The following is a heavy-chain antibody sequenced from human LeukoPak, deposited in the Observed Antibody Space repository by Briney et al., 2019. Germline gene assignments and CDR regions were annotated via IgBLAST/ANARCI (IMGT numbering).Heavy chain of an antibody. CDR3: GRDVRRVVAYCGGDCPNWFDP. Sequence: GGSLRLSCAASGFTFSDYYMSWIRQAPGKGLEWVSYISSSSSYTNYADSVKGRFTISRDNAKNSLYLQMNSLRAEDTAVYYCGRDVRRVVAYCGGDCPNWFDPWGQGTLVTVSS. J-gene: IGHJ5*02. CDR2: ISSSSSYT. CDR1: GFTFSDYY. V-gene: IGHV3-11*06. D-gene: IGHD2-21*02.